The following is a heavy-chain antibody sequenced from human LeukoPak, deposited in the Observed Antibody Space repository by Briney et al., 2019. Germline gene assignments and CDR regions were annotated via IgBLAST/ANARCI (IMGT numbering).Heavy chain of an antibody. CDR3: ARDDAAYYDFWSGYYGRNDY. CDR1: GGTFSSYA. CDR2: IIPIFGTA. V-gene: IGHV1-69*05. Sequence: SVKVSCKASGGTFSSYAISWVRQAPGQGLEWMGGIIPIFGTANYAQKLQGRVTMTTDTSTSTAYMELRSLRSDDTAAYYCARDDAAYYDFWSGYYGRNDYWGQGTLVTVSS. D-gene: IGHD3-3*01. J-gene: IGHJ4*02.